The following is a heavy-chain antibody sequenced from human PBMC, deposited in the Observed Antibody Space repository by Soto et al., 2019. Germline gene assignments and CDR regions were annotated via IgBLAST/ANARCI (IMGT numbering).Heavy chain of an antibody. J-gene: IGHJ6*02. D-gene: IGHD6-19*01. CDR3: VQDSSSGWRCYCGKNV. Sequence: PGGPLRLSCAASGFTFSSYGMHWVRQAPGKGLGLVAVISYDGNNKYYACSVKGRFTISRENSKNTLYLQMSSLRAEAAAVYYCVQDSSSGWRCYCGKNVWGEG. CDR2: ISYDGNNK. V-gene: IGHV3-30*18. CDR1: GFTFSSYG.